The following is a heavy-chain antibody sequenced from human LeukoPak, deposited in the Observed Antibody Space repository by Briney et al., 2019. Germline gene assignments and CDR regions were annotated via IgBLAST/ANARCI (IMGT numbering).Heavy chain of an antibody. Sequence: GGSLRLSCAASGFTFSSYAMSWVRQAPGKGLEWVSAISGSGGSTYYADSVKGRFTISRDNSKHPLYLPMNSLRVEDTALYYCAKDSGYCDTTSCRLANWGQGTLVTVSS. CDR2: ISGSGGST. J-gene: IGHJ4*02. D-gene: IGHD2-2*01. CDR3: AKDSGYCDTTSCRLAN. CDR1: GFTFSSYA. V-gene: IGHV3-23*01.